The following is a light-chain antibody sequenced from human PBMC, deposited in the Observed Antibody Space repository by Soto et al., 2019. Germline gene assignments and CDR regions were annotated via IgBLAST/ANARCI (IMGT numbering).Light chain of an antibody. CDR1: QSLSIW. CDR2: RAS. J-gene: IGKJ1*01. V-gene: IGKV1-5*03. CDR3: QEYLTVSRT. Sequence: DIQMTQSPSTLSASVGDRVTITCRASQSLSIWVSWYQHKPGKAPKLLIYRASSLEAGVPSRFSGSGSGTEFTLTISSMQPDDFATYICQEYLTVSRTFGQGPKVEI.